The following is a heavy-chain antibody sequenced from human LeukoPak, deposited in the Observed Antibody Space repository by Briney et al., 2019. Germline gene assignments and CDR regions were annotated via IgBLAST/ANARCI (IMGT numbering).Heavy chain of an antibody. Sequence: GGSLRLSCAASGLTFSSQWMTWVRQAPGKGPEWVANIEGDGGKKFYVDSVKGRFTISRDNAKNSLYLQMNSLRVEDTAVYYCARATITSTDNWFDPWGQGTLVTVSS. J-gene: IGHJ5*02. D-gene: IGHD1-14*01. CDR3: ARATITSTDNWFDP. CDR1: GLTFSSQW. CDR2: IEGDGGKK. V-gene: IGHV3-7*01.